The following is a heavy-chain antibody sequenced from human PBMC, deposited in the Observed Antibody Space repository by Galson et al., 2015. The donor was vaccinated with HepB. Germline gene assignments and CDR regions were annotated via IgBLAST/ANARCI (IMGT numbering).Heavy chain of an antibody. J-gene: IGHJ4*02. CDR2: INPSGGST. CDR3: ARDYSRYDTSGYWGLLGY. CDR1: GYTFTSYY. V-gene: IGHV1-46*01. D-gene: IGHD3-22*01. Sequence: SVKVSCKASGYTFTSYYMHWVRQAPGQGLEWMGIINPSGGSTSYAQKFQGRVTMTRDTSTSTIYMELSSLRSEDTAAYYCARDYSRYDTSGYWGLLGYWGQGTLVTVSS.